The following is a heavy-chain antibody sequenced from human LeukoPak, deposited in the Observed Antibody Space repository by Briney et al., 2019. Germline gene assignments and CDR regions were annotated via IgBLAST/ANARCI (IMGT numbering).Heavy chain of an antibody. Sequence: PGGSLRLSCAASGFTFSSYSMNWVRQAPGKGLEWVSGISGSGTNTYYADSVKGRFTISRDNSKNTLYLQMNSLRAEDKAAYYCAKGTYDSRGHFDYWGQGTLVSVSS. CDR2: ISGSGTNT. V-gene: IGHV3-23*01. D-gene: IGHD3-22*01. CDR1: GFTFSSYS. J-gene: IGHJ4*02. CDR3: AKGTYDSRGHFDY.